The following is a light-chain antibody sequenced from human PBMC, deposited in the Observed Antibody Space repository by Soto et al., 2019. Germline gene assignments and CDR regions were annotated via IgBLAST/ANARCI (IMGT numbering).Light chain of an antibody. CDR3: QQYHNLPEFT. Sequence: EIVLTQSPATLSVSPGERATLSCSATQSLSSNLAWYQQRPGQPPRLLIYGASTRATGIPARFSGRGSGTACIPSISSLQSEDFSVYYCQQYHNLPEFTFGPGTQVDVK. CDR1: QSLSSN. J-gene: IGKJ3*01. CDR2: GAS. V-gene: IGKV3-15*01.